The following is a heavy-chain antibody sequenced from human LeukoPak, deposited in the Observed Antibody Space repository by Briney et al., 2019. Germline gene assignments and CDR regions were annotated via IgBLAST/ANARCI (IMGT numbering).Heavy chain of an antibody. CDR3: ARGPSLVVVTAIPFDY. Sequence: ASVKVSCKASGYTFTSYYMHWVRQAPGQGPEWMGIIDPSGGSTSYAQKFQGSVTMTRDTSTSTVYMELSSLRSEDTAVYYCARGPSLVVVTAIPFDYWGQGTLVTVSS. J-gene: IGHJ4*02. V-gene: IGHV1-46*01. CDR2: IDPSGGST. CDR1: GYTFTSYY. D-gene: IGHD2-21*02.